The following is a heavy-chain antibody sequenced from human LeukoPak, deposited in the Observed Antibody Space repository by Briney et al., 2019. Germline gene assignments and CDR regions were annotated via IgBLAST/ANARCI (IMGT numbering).Heavy chain of an antibody. Sequence: AASVKVSCKASGGTFSSYAISWVRQAPGQGLEWMGRIIPILGIANYAQKFQGRVTITADKSTSTAYMELSRLRSDDTAVYYCARDRGGAAAGGEGAFDIWGQGTMVTVSS. D-gene: IGHD3-16*01. J-gene: IGHJ3*02. V-gene: IGHV1-69*04. CDR1: GGTFSSYA. CDR2: IIPILGIA. CDR3: ARDRGGAAAGGEGAFDI.